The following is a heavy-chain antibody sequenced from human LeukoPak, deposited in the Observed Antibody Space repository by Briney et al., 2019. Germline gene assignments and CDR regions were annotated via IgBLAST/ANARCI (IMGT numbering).Heavy chain of an antibody. Sequence: PGGSLRLSCAACGFTFSSYSMNWVRQAPGKGLEWVSSISSSSSYIYYADSVKGRFTISIDNAKTSLYLQMHSLRAEDTAVYYCAREPPVQGFGELYPDYWGQGTLVTVSS. J-gene: IGHJ4*02. D-gene: IGHD3-10*01. CDR3: AREPPVQGFGELYPDY. CDR2: ISSSSSYI. V-gene: IGHV3-21*01. CDR1: GFTFSSYS.